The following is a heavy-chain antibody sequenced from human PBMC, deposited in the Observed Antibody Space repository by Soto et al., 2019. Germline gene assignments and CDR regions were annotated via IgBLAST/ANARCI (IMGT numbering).Heavy chain of an antibody. CDR1: GLTLSAYA. V-gene: IGHV3-23*01. Sequence: VGSLRLSCAASGLTLSAYAMSWVRQAPGKGLEWVSVISGSGDATYYADSVRGRLTISRDNSMNTLYLDMYSLRAEDTAVYFCAKAQEASGNVNSYFDTWGQGTLVTVSS. CDR2: ISGSGDAT. J-gene: IGHJ4*02. D-gene: IGHD2-15*01. CDR3: AKAQEASGNVNSYFDT.